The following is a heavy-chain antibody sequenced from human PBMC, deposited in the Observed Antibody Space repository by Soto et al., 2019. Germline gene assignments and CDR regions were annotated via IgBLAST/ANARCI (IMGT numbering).Heavy chain of an antibody. J-gene: IGHJ3*02. D-gene: IGHD2-15*01. Sequence: PSETLSLTCAVSGGSISSYYWSWIRQPPGKGLEWIGYIYYSGSTNYNPSLKSRVTISVDTSKNQFSLKLSSVTAADTAVYYCARLKRYCSGGSCYQAYAFDIWGQGTMVT. CDR2: IYYSGST. CDR1: GGSISSYY. CDR3: ARLKRYCSGGSCYQAYAFDI. V-gene: IGHV4-59*08.